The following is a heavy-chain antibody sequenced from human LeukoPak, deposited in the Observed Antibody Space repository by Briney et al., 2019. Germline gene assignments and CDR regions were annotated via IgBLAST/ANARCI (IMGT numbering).Heavy chain of an antibody. V-gene: IGHV4-34*01. CDR2: INHSGST. CDR3: ARRAIAVAGRTFDY. J-gene: IGHJ4*02. CDR1: GGSFSGYY. D-gene: IGHD6-19*01. Sequence: SETLSLTCAVYGGSFSGYYWSWIRQPPGKGLEWIGEINHSGSTNYNPSLKSRVTISVDTSKNQFSLKLSSVTAADTAVYYCARRAIAVAGRTFDYWGQGTLVTVSS.